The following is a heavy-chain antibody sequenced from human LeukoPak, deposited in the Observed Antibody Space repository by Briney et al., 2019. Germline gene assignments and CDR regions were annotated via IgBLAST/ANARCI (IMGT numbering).Heavy chain of an antibody. J-gene: IGHJ6*03. V-gene: IGHV1-18*01. CDR1: GYTFTIYG. D-gene: IGHD6-6*01. Sequence: ASVTVSFKSSGYTFTIYGISWVRQAPGQGLEWMGWISAYNGNTNYAQKLQGRVTMTTDTSTSKAYMELRSLRYDDTAVYYCARDIVAARPGYYYYYMDIWGKGTPVTVSS. CDR3: ARDIVAARPGYYYYYMDI. CDR2: ISAYNGNT.